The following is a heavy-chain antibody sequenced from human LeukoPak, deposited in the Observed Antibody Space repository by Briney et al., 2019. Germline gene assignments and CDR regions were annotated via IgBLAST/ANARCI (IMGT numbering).Heavy chain of an antibody. CDR1: GGTFSSYA. J-gene: IGHJ4*02. Sequence: GASVKVSCKASGGTFSSYAISWVRQAPGQGLEWMGRIIPILGLTNYAQKFQGRVTITADKSTSTAYMELNSLRSEDTAVYYCARGFHRLYGSGSYYNPEFDYWGQGTLVTVSS. V-gene: IGHV1-69*04. CDR2: IIPILGLT. D-gene: IGHD3-10*01. CDR3: ARGFHRLYGSGSYYNPEFDY.